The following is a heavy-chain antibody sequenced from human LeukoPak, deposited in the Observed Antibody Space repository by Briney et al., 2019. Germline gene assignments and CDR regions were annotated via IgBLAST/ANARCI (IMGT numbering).Heavy chain of an antibody. D-gene: IGHD3-22*01. Sequence: GGSLRLSCAASGFTFSTYSMNWVRQAPGKGLEWISFIRHDSSDIYYADSVKGRFTISRDNAKNSLYLQMNSLRAEDTAVYYCAKVKPDSSGYYDAFDIWGQGTMVTVSS. CDR3: AKVKPDSSGYYDAFDI. CDR1: GFTFSTYS. CDR2: IRHDSSDI. V-gene: IGHV3-48*01. J-gene: IGHJ3*02.